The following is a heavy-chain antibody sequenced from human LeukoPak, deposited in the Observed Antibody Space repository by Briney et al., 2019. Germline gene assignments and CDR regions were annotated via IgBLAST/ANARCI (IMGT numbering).Heavy chain of an antibody. D-gene: IGHD3-10*02. Sequence: GGSLRLSCAASGFTFSSYSMNWVRQAPGKGLEWVSSISSSSSYIYYADSVKGRFTISRDNAKNSLYLQMNSLRAEDTAVYYCAREYVRGAKFFPDAFDIWGQGTMVTVSS. J-gene: IGHJ3*02. V-gene: IGHV3-21*01. CDR1: GFTFSSYS. CDR3: AREYVRGAKFFPDAFDI. CDR2: ISSSSSYI.